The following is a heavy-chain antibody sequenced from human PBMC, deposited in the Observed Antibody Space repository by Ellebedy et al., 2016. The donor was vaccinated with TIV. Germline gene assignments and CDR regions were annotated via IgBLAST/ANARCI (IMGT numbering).Heavy chain of an antibody. CDR2: ISGSGDST. Sequence: GGSLRLSXAASGFSFSTYAMSWVRQAPGKGLEWVSPISGSGDSTYYTDSMKGRFTISRDNSKNTLYLQMNSLRAEDTAVYYCARGGGPMVRGALHYWGQGTLVTVSS. CDR1: GFSFSTYA. D-gene: IGHD3-10*01. CDR3: ARGGGPMVRGALHY. V-gene: IGHV3-23*01. J-gene: IGHJ4*02.